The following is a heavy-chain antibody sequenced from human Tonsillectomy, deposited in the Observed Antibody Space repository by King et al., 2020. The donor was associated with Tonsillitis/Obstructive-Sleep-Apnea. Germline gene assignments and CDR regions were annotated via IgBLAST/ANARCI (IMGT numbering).Heavy chain of an antibody. CDR2: IGGGGDNS. V-gene: IGHV3-23*04. Sequence: QLVQSGGGLVQPGGSLRLSCAASGFTFSSYAMSWVRQAPGKGLEWVSVIGGGGDNSYYADSVKGRFTISRDNFKNTLFLQMNNLRDDDTAVYYCAKVQGGTRTYPPDYWGQGTLVTVSS. D-gene: IGHD3-16*01. J-gene: IGHJ4*02. CDR1: GFTFSSYA. CDR3: AKVQGGTRTYPPDY.